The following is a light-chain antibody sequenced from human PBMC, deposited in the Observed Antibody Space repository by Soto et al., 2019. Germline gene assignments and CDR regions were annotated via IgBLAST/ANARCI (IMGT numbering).Light chain of an antibody. J-gene: IGLJ2*01. CDR1: RDDIGAYDY. CDR2: EVT. V-gene: IGLV2-14*01. Sequence: ALTQPASVSGSPGESITISCAGTRDDIGAYDYVSWYQQHPGNAPKLLVYEVTNRPSGVSDRFSGSKSGNTASLTISGLQAEDEADYYCNSYTNSSAVVFGGGTKVTVL. CDR3: NSYTNSSAVV.